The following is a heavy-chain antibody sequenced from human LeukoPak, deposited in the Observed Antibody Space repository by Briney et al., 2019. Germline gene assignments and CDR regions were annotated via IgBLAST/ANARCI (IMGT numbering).Heavy chain of an antibody. J-gene: IGHJ5*02. CDR3: ARGPVYAILSWFDP. CDR2: IYYSGST. D-gene: IGHD2-8*01. V-gene: IGHV4-30-4*08. Sequence: SETLSLTCTVSGGSISSGDYYWSWIRQPPGKGLEWIGSIYYSGSTYYNPSLKSRVTISVDTSKNQFSLKLSSVTAADTAVYYCARGPVYAILSWFDPWGQGTLVTVSS. CDR1: GGSISSGDYY.